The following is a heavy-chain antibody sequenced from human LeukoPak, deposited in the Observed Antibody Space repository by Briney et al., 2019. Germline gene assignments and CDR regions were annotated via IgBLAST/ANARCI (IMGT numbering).Heavy chain of an antibody. V-gene: IGHV3-30-3*01. D-gene: IGHD3-22*01. CDR3: VRGRYYYDVSGYPDY. Sequence: GGSLRLSCAASGFTFNNYAIHWVRQAPGKGLEWVALISYDGSDKYYADSVKGRFTISSDNSKNTLYLQMNSLRPEDTALYYCVRGRYYYDVSGYPDYWGQGTLVTVSS. CDR2: ISYDGSDK. CDR1: GFTFNNYA. J-gene: IGHJ4*02.